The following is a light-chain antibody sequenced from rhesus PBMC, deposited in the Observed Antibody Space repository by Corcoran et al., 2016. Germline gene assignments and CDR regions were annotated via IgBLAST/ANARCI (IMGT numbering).Light chain of an antibody. CDR3: QQYSNSPWT. V-gene: IGKV1-22*01. CDR1: QSSSSW. CDR2: KAA. Sequence: DIQMTQSPSSLSASVGDTVTITCRASQSSSSWLAWYQQKPGTAPKLQLYKAATLQSGVPSRFSGSGSGTVFTLTISSLQSEDFAASYCQQYSNSPWTFGQGTKVEIK. J-gene: IGKJ1*01.